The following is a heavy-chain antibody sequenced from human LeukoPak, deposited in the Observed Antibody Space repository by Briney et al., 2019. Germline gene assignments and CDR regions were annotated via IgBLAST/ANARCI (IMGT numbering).Heavy chain of an antibody. J-gene: IGHJ4*02. CDR3: AGGELPGPFDY. CDR2: IYYSGST. D-gene: IGHD3-10*01. V-gene: IGHV4-59*01. Sequence: SETPSLTCTVSGGSISSYYWSWIRQPPGKGLEWIGYIYYSGSTNYNPSLKSRVTISVDTSKNQFSLKLSSVTAADTAVYYCAGGELPGPFDYWGQGTLVTVSS. CDR1: GGSISSYY.